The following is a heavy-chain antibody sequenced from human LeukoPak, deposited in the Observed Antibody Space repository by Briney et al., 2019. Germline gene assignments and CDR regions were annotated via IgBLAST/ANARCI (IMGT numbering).Heavy chain of an antibody. Sequence: ASVKVSCKASGYTFTSYDINWVRQATGQGLEWMGLMNPNRGNTGYAQKFRGRVTMTRNTSISTAYMELSSLRSEHTAVYYCARGYKPYGSGTHPHWFDPWGQGTLVTVSS. V-gene: IGHV1-8*01. D-gene: IGHD3-10*01. J-gene: IGHJ5*02. CDR3: ARGYKPYGSGTHPHWFDP. CDR1: GYTFTSYD. CDR2: MNPNRGNT.